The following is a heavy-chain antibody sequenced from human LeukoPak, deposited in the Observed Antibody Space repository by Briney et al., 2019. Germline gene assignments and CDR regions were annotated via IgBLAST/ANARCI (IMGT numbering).Heavy chain of an antibody. J-gene: IGHJ4*02. D-gene: IGHD1-14*01. CDR3: ATGRKLFDH. CDR2: VYYSRST. Sequence: PSETLSLTCTVSGGSISSYYWSWIRQPPGEGLEWIGSVYYSRSTYYNPSLKSRATISVDTSKNQFSLELSSVTAADTAVYFCATGRKLFDHWGQGALVTVSS. CDR1: GGSISSYY. V-gene: IGHV4-59*01.